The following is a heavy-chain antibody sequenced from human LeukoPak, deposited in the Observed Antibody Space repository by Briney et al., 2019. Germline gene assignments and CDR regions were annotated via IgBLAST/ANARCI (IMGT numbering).Heavy chain of an antibody. CDR3: ARVDSSSWHGLPGY. J-gene: IGHJ4*02. V-gene: IGHV1-18*01. D-gene: IGHD6-13*01. CDR2: ISAYNGNT. Sequence: ASVKVSCKASGYTFTSYGISWVRQAPGQGLEWMGWISAYNGNTNYAQKLQGRVTMTTDTSTSTAYMELRSLRSDDTAVYYCARVDSSSWHGLPGYWGQETLVTVSS. CDR1: GYTFTSYG.